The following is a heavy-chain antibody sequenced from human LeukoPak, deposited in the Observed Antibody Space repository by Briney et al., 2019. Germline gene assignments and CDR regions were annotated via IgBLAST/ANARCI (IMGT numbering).Heavy chain of an antibody. CDR3: ARDFGAMASWFDP. V-gene: IGHV3-74*01. D-gene: IGHD3-16*01. Sequence: SGGSLRLSCAASGFTSSSYWMHWVRQVPGKGLVWVSRINSDGSSTSYADSVKGRFTISRDNAKNTLYLQMNSLRAEDTAVYYCARDFGAMASWFDPWGQGTLVTVSS. CDR1: GFTSSSYW. CDR2: INSDGSST. J-gene: IGHJ5*02.